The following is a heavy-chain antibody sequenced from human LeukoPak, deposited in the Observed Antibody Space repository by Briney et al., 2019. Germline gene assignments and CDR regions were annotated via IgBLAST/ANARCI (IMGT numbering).Heavy chain of an antibody. Sequence: SETLSLTCTVSGDSITSGGYYWTWIRQPPGKGLEWIGYIHHSGTTYYNPSLKSRDTISIDTSKNQFSLKLTSVTAADTAVYCCARYSAIAAAGWLDPWGQGTQVTVSS. CDR3: ARYSAIAAAGWLDP. J-gene: IGHJ5*02. CDR1: GDSITSGGYY. D-gene: IGHD6-13*01. V-gene: IGHV4-30-2*01. CDR2: IHHSGTT.